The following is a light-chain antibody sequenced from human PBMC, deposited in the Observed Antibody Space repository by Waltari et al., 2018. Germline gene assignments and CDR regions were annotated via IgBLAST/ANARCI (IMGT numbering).Light chain of an antibody. CDR3: QQYGSSVLYT. CDR1: QSLTKRY. J-gene: IGKJ2*01. Sequence: VLTQSPGTLSLSPGERATISCRASQSLTKRYLAWYQQKPGQAPRLLMYGASSRAAGIPERFSGSGSGTDFTLTISRLEPEDFAVYYCQQYGSSVLYTFGQGTKLEIK. CDR2: GAS. V-gene: IGKV3-20*01.